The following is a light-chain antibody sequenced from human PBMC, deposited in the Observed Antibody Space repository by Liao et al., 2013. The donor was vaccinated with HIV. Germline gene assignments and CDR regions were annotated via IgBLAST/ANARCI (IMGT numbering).Light chain of an antibody. CDR3: QVWDSSSDHPGVV. CDR2: YDS. CDR1: NIGSKS. J-gene: IGLJ2*01. Sequence: SYVLTQPPSVSVAPGKTANITCGGNNIGSKSVHWYQQKPGQAPVLVIYYDSDRPSGIPERFSGSNSGNTATLTISRVEAGDEADYYCQVWDSSSDHPGVVFGGGTKLTVL. V-gene: IGLV3-21*01.